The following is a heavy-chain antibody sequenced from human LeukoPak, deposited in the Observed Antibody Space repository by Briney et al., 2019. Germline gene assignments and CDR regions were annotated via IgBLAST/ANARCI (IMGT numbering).Heavy chain of an antibody. V-gene: IGHV4-59*01. D-gene: IGHD1-26*01. CDR3: ARVALGGAFDI. CDR1: GASIRSYY. CDR2: IYDSGST. J-gene: IGHJ3*02. Sequence: SETLSLTCTVSGASIRSYYCSWIRQPSGKGLEWIGYIYDSGSTNYNPSLKSRVTISVDTSNNQFSLKLSSVTAADTAVYYCARVALGGAFDIWGQGTVVTVSS.